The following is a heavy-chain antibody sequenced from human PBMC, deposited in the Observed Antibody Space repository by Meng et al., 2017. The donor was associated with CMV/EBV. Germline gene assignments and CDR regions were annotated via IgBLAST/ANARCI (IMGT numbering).Heavy chain of an antibody. CDR1: GFTFSSYW. V-gene: IGHV3-7*01. D-gene: IGHD2-2*01. J-gene: IGHJ3*02. CDR2: IKQDGSEK. Sequence: GESLQISCAASGFTFSSYWVSWVRQAPGKGLEWVANIKQDGSEKYYVDSVKGRFTISRDNAKNSLYLQMNSLRAEDTAVYYCARNLIYCSSTSCYEGGAFDIWGQGTMVTVSS. CDR3: ARNLIYCSSTSCYEGGAFDI.